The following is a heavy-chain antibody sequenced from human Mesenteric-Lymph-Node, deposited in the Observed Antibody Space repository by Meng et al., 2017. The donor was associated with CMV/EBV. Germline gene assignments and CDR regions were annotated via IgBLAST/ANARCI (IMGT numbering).Heavy chain of an antibody. Sequence: QVQRVQSGTEEKKPGSSVKVSCTASGGTFSSYTISWVRQAPGQGLEWMGRIIPILGIANYAQKFQGRVTITADKSTSTAYMELSRLRSEDTAVYYCAGGIAAAGSRWFDPWGQGTLVTVSS. D-gene: IGHD6-13*01. CDR3: AGGIAAAGSRWFDP. CDR2: IIPILGIA. J-gene: IGHJ5*02. V-gene: IGHV1-69*02. CDR1: GGTFSSYT.